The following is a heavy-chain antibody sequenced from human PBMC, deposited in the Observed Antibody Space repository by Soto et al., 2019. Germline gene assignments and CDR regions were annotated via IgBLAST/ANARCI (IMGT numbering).Heavy chain of an antibody. D-gene: IGHD2-2*01. V-gene: IGHV1-69*01. CDR1: GGTFCSYA. J-gene: IGHJ6*02. CDR3: ARLVVPAADLYYYYGMDV. Sequence: QVQLVQSGAEVKKPGSSVKVSCKASGGTFCSYAISWVRQAPGQGLEWMGGIIPIFGTANYAQKFQGRVTITADESTSTAYMELSSLRSEDTAVYYCARLVVPAADLYYYYGMDVWGQGTTVTVSS. CDR2: IIPIFGTA.